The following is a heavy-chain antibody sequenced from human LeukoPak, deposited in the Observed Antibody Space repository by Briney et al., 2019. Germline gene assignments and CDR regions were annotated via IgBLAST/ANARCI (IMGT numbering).Heavy chain of an antibody. V-gene: IGHV1-2*02. CDR2: INPNSGGT. D-gene: IGHD2-21*01. CDR3: ARASVDH. CDR1: GYTFTGYY. J-gene: IGHJ4*02. Sequence: ASVKVSCKTSGYTFTGYYMHWVRQAPGQGLEWMGWINPNSGGTNYAQKFQGRVTMTRDTSINTVYMDLIRLTSDDTAVYYCARASVDHWGQGTLVTVSS.